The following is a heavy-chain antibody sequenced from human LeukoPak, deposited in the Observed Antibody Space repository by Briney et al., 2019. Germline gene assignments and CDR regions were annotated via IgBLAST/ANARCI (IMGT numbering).Heavy chain of an antibody. D-gene: IGHD3-10*01. V-gene: IGHV3-7*01. Sequence: GGSLRLSCTASGFTFGDYAMSWFRQAPGKGLEWVANIKEDGSEKDYVDSVKGRFTISRDNAKNSLYLQMNSLRAEDTAVYYCARVGLGVGSGRKASGFDPWGQGTLVTVSS. J-gene: IGHJ5*02. CDR3: ARVGLGVGSGRKASGFDP. CDR1: GFTFGDYA. CDR2: IKEDGSEK.